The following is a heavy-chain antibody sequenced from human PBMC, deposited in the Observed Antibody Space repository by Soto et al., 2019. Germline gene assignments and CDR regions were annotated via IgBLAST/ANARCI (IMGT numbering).Heavy chain of an antibody. CDR3: ARGKSGTTVTTGFDP. CDR1: GSTFTSYE. J-gene: IGHJ5*02. Sequence: QVQLLQSGAEVKKPGASVKVPCKASGSTFTSYEINWVRQATGQGLEWMGWMNPNSGTTGFAQKFQGRVTMTRNTSISTVYMELSSLRSDDRAVYYCARGKSGTTVTTGFDPWGQGTLVTVSS. CDR2: MNPNSGTT. D-gene: IGHD4-17*01. V-gene: IGHV1-8*01.